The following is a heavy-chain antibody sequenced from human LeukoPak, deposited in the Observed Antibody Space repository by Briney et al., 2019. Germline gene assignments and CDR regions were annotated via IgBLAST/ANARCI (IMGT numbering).Heavy chain of an antibody. CDR2: INPHSGDT. Sequence: ASVKVSCKASGYTFTVYFLHWMRQAPGQGLELLGWINPHSGDTKYEQKFQGRVTMTRDTSITTAYMQLNSLTSDDTALYYCARAYYYDISGPISAFVLWGQGTMVTVSS. CDR1: GYTFTVYF. D-gene: IGHD3-22*01. V-gene: IGHV1-2*02. J-gene: IGHJ3*01. CDR3: ARAYYYDISGPISAFVL.